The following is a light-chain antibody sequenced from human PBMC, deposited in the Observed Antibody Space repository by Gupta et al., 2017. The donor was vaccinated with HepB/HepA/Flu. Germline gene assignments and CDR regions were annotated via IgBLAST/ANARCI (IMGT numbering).Light chain of an antibody. CDR1: NIGSKS. CDR3: QGWDSSSDHVV. V-gene: IGLV3-21*03. CDR2: DDS. J-gene: IGLJ2*01. Sequence: SYVLTQPPSVSVAPGKPARITCGGNNIGSKSLHWYQQKPGQAPVLVVYDDSDRPSGIPERFSGSNSGNTATLTISRVEAGDEADYYCQGWDSSSDHVVFGGGTKLTVL.